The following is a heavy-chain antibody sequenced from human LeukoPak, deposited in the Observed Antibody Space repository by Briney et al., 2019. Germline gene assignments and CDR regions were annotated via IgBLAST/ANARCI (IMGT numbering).Heavy chain of an antibody. CDR3: ATDDPQWSH. J-gene: IGHJ4*02. V-gene: IGHV3-15*01. CDR2: IKSKADGGTI. D-gene: IGHD2-15*01. CDR1: GLTFTGAW. Sequence: GGSLRLSCEVTGLTFTGAWFRWVRQAPGKGLEWVGRIKSKADGGTIEYAAPVKDRFTISRDDSKNTLHLQMNSLKTEDTAVYYCATDDPQWSHWVQGTLVTISS.